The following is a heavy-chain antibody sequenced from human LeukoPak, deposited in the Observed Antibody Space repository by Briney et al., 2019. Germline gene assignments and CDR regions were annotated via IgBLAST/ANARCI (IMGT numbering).Heavy chain of an antibody. D-gene: IGHD1-26*01. CDR2: IIPIFGTA. J-gene: IGHJ4*02. Sequence: SVKVSCKASGYTFTSYGISWVRQAPGQGLEWMGGIIPIFGTANYAQKFQGRVTITADESTSTAYMELSSLRSEDTAVYYCAREGIVGATYFDYWGQGTLVTVSS. CDR3: AREGIVGATYFDY. CDR1: GYTFTSYG. V-gene: IGHV1-69*13.